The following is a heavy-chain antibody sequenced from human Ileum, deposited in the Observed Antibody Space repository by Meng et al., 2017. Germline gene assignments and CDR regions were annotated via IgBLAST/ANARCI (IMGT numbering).Heavy chain of an antibody. CDR3: ATRPLNY. CDR2: ISKSGGSI. V-gene: IGHV3-23*04. J-gene: IGHJ4*02. Sequence: VQLVESGGGLVQTGASRRLSCEACGFTFTNDAMSGVRNAPVNGLEWVSTISKSGGSIHYAKCVTGRFTISRDNSKNTVWLKMNSLRADDTAVYYCATRPLNYWGQGTLVTVSS. CDR1: GFTFTNDA.